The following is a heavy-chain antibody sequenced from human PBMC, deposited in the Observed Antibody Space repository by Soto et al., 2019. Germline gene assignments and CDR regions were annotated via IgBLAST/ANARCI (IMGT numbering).Heavy chain of an antibody. Sequence: SETLSLTCAVYGGSFSGYYWSWIRQPPGKGLEWIGEINHSGSTNYNPSLKSRVTISVDTSKNQFSLKLSSVTAADTAVYYCARTQGTGSGYLNWGQGTLVTVSS. J-gene: IGHJ4*02. CDR3: ARTQGTGSGYLN. V-gene: IGHV4-34*01. D-gene: IGHD5-12*01. CDR2: INHSGST. CDR1: GGSFSGYY.